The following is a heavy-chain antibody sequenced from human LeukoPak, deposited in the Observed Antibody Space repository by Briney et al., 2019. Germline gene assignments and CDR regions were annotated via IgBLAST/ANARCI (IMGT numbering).Heavy chain of an antibody. CDR1: GYSFTSYW. CDR3: ARRTTGYSGYETFDY. J-gene: IGHJ4*02. V-gene: IGHV5-51*01. D-gene: IGHD5-12*01. Sequence: GESLKISCKGSGYSFTSYWIGWVCQMPGKGLEWMGIIYPGDSDTRYSPSFQGQVTISADKSISTAYLQWSSLKASDTAMYYCARRTTGYSGYETFDYWGQGTLVTVSS. CDR2: IYPGDSDT.